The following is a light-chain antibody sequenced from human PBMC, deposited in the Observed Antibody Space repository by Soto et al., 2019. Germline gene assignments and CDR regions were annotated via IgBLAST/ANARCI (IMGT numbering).Light chain of an antibody. J-gene: IGKJ5*01. CDR3: QQYNNWPFS. CDR1: QGISTN. V-gene: IGKV3-15*01. Sequence: EIVMTQSPATLSVSPGEIAALSCRASQGISTNLAWYQQKPGQAPRLLIYDASTRATGVPARFSGTGSETDFTLTISGLQSEDSAVYFCQQYNNWPFSFGQGTRLEI. CDR2: DAS.